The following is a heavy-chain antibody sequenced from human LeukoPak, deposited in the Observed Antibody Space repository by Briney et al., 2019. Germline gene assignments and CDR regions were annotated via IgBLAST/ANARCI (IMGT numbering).Heavy chain of an antibody. V-gene: IGHV4-59*01. D-gene: IGHD4-23*01. Sequence: PSETLSLTCTVSGGSISSYYWSWIRQPPGKGLEWIGYIYYSGSTNYNPSLKSRVTISVDTSKNQFSLKLSSVTAADTAVYYCARDPWSYGGTHIRNAFDIWAKGQWSPSLQ. CDR1: GGSISSYY. CDR2: IYYSGST. J-gene: IGHJ3*02. CDR3: ARDPWSYGGTHIRNAFDI.